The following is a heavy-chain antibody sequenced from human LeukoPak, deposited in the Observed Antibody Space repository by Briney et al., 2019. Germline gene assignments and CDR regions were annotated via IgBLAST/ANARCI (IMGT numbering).Heavy chain of an antibody. D-gene: IGHD3-3*01. Sequence: ASVKVSCKASGYTFTSYGISWVRQAPGQGLEWMGWISAYNGNTNYAQKLQGRVTMTTDTSTSTAYMELRSLRSDDTAVYYCARGGYYDFWSGYYTSSFYFDYWGQGTLVTVSS. CDR2: ISAYNGNT. CDR3: ARGGYYDFWSGYYTSSFYFDY. J-gene: IGHJ4*02. V-gene: IGHV1-18*01. CDR1: GYTFTSYG.